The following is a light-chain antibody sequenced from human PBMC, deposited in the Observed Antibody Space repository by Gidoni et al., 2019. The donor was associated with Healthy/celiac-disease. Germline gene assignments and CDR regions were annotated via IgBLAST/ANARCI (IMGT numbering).Light chain of an antibody. J-gene: IGKJ2*01. CDR2: DAS. V-gene: IGKV1-33*01. Sequence: DIQMTQSQSSLSASVGDRGTITCQASQDISNYLNWYQQKPGQAPKLLIYDASNLETGVPSRFSGSGSGTDFTFTISSLQPEDIATYYCQQYYTLPQYTFGQGTKLEIQ. CDR3: QQYYTLPQYT. CDR1: QDISNY.